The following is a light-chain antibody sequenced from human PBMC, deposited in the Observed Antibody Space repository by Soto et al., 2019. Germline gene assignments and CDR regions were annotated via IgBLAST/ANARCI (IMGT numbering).Light chain of an antibody. J-gene: IGKJ1*01. CDR3: QRYGSSPVVT. V-gene: IGKV3-20*01. Sequence: ELAMTPSPATLTLAQGESVNLSSRARQSVSISYLAWYQQKPGPAPRLLLYGAYSSATAIADTYSGSGCGTDLTLTITRLEPEAFAMYYCQRYGSSPVVTFGQGAKVDI. CDR2: GAY. CDR1: QSVSISY.